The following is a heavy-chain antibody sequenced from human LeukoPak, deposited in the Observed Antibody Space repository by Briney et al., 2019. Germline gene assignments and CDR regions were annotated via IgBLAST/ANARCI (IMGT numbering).Heavy chain of an antibody. CDR3: ARSNGYGYHFDY. D-gene: IGHD5-12*01. CDR2: INAGNGNT. Sequence: GASVKVSCKASGYTFTSYAMHWVRQAPGQRLEWMGWINAGNGNTKYSQKFQGRVTITRDTSASTAYMELSSLKSEDTGVYYCARSNGYGYHFDYWGQGTLVTVSS. J-gene: IGHJ4*02. V-gene: IGHV1-3*01. CDR1: GYTFTSYA.